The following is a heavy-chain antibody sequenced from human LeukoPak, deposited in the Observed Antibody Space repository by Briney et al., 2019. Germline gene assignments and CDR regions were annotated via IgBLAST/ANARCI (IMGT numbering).Heavy chain of an antibody. CDR1: GFTFSSYW. CDR3: ARGPERGSWYYYYYYGMDV. D-gene: IGHD3-10*01. Sequence: GGSLRPSCAASGFTFSSYWMSWVRQAPGKGLEWVANIKQDGSEKYYVDSVKGRFTISRDNAKNSLYLQMNSLRAEDTAVYYCARGPERGSWYYYYYYGMDVWGQGTTVTVSS. J-gene: IGHJ6*02. V-gene: IGHV3-7*01. CDR2: IKQDGSEK.